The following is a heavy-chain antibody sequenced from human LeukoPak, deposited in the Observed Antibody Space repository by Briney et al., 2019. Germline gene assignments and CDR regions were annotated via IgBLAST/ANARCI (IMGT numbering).Heavy chain of an antibody. CDR2: MNPNSGNT. CDR3: AREEQDILTENWFDP. J-gene: IGHJ5*02. CDR1: GYTFTSYD. Sequence: ASVKVSCKASGYTFTSYDINWVRQATVQGLEWMGWMNPNSGNTGYAQKFQGRVTMTRNTSISTAYMELSSLRSEDTAVYYCAREEQDILTENWFDPWGQGTLVTVSS. D-gene: IGHD3-9*01. V-gene: IGHV1-8*01.